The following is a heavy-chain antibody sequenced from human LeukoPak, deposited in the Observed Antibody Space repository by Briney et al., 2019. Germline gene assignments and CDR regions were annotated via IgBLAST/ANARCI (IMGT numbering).Heavy chain of an antibody. V-gene: IGHV1-18*01. CDR3: ARDPPHDYSNYPVDYYYYMDV. J-gene: IGHJ6*03. CDR1: GYTFTSYG. CDR2: ISAYNGNT. Sequence: ASVKVSCKGSGYTFTSYGISWVRQAPGQGLEWMGWISAYNGNTNYAQKLQGRVTMTTDTSTSTAYMELRSLRSDDTAVYYCARDPPHDYSNYPVDYYYYMDVWGKGTTVTVSS. D-gene: IGHD4-11*01.